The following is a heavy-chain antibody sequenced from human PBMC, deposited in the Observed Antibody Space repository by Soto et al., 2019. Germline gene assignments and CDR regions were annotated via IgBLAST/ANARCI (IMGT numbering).Heavy chain of an antibody. J-gene: IGHJ4*02. Sequence: ASVKVSCKASGYTFTSYGISWVRQAPGQGLEWMGWISAYNGNTNYAQKLQGRVTMTTDTSTSTAYMELRSLRSDDTAVYYCASDQGLFLEWLPIDYSGQGILVTVFS. V-gene: IGHV1-18*04. CDR1: GYTFTSYG. CDR3: ASDQGLFLEWLPIDY. CDR2: ISAYNGNT. D-gene: IGHD3-3*01.